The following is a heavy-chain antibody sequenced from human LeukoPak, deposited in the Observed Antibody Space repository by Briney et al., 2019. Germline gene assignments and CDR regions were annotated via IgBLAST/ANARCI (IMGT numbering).Heavy chain of an antibody. D-gene: IGHD5-18*01. CDR3: AKDIAAAMTYYFDY. CDR1: GLTFSNYA. J-gene: IGHJ4*02. Sequence: GGSLRLSCAASGLTFSNYAMSWVRQAPGKGLEWVSTVSGSGGSTYNADSVKGRFTISRDNSKNTLFLQMNSLRAEDTAVYYCAKDIAAAMTYYFDYWGQGILVTVSS. V-gene: IGHV3-23*01. CDR2: VSGSGGST.